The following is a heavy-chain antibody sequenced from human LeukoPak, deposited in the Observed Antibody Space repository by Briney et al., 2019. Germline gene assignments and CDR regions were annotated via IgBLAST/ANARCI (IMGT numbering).Heavy chain of an antibody. CDR3: ARNGYGSEYLQH. V-gene: IGHV4-59*12. CDR1: GGSISSYY. Sequence: SETLSLTCTVSGGSISSYYWSWIRQPPGKGLEWIGEIYHSGITSYNSSLKSRVTISVDKSKNQFSLKLSSVTAADTAVYYCARNGYGSEYLQHWGQGTLVTVSS. J-gene: IGHJ1*01. D-gene: IGHD3-10*01. CDR2: IYHSGIT.